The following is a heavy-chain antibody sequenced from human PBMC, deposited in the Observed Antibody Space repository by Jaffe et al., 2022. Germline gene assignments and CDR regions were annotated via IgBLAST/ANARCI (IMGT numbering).Heavy chain of an antibody. CDR2: IIPIFGTA. CDR3: ARDTGRYYYGSGSTDGFDY. CDR1: GGTFSSYA. Sequence: QVQLVQSGAEVKKPGSSVKVSCKASGGTFSSYAISWVRQAPGQGLEWMGGIIPIFGTANYAQKFQGRVTITTDESTSTAYMELSSLRSEDTAVYYCARDTGRYYYGSGSTDGFDYWGQGTLVTVSS. V-gene: IGHV1-69*05. J-gene: IGHJ4*02. D-gene: IGHD3-10*01.